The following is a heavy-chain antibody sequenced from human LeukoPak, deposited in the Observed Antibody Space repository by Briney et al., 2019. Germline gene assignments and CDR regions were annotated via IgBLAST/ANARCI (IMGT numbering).Heavy chain of an antibody. CDR1: GFTFSNAW. V-gene: IGHV3-15*01. J-gene: IGHJ6*02. CDR2: IKSTTDGGTT. CDR3: STGGRRESDSSGFYLFYYGMDV. Sequence: GGSLRLSCAASGFTFSNAWMNWVRQAPGKGLEWVGRIKSTTDGGTTDSAAPVKGRLTISRDDSKNTLYLQMDSLKTEDTAVYYCSTGGRRESDSSGFYLFYYGMDVWGQGTTVTVSS. D-gene: IGHD3-22*01.